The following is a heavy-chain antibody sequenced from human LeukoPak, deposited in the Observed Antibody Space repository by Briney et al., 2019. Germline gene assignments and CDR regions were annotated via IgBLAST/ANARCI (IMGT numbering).Heavy chain of an antibody. CDR1: GFTFSSYA. CDR3: ARIDPAAIDDYYFDY. Sequence: GGSLRLSCAASGFTFSSYAMSWVRQAPGKGLEWVSAISGSGGSTYYADSVKGRFTISRDNAKNSLYLQMNSLRAEDTAVYYCARIDPAAIDDYYFDYWGQGTLVTVSS. D-gene: IGHD2-2*02. V-gene: IGHV3-23*01. J-gene: IGHJ4*02. CDR2: ISGSGGST.